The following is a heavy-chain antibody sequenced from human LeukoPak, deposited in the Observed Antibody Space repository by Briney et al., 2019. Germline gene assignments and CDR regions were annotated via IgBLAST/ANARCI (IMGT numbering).Heavy chain of an antibody. D-gene: IGHD6-13*01. CDR1: GFTFSDYY. CDR3: ARGTSSSWAKFDY. V-gene: IGHV3-11*04. Sequence: PGGSLRLSCAASGFTFSDYYMSWIRQAPGKGLEWVSYISSSGSTIYYADSVKGRFAISRDNAKNSLYLQMNSLRAEDTAVYYCARGTSSSWAKFDYWGQGTLVTVSS. CDR2: ISSSGSTI. J-gene: IGHJ4*02.